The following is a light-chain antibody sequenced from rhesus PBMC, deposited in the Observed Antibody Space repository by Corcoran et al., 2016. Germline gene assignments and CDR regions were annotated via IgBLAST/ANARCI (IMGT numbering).Light chain of an antibody. V-gene: IGKV1S14*01. J-gene: IGKJ3*01. CDR1: QGISNY. Sequence: DIQMTQSPSSLSASVGDTVTITCRASQGISNYLSWYQQKPGKAPKPLIYYESKLESGVPSRFSGSGSGTDFTLPISSLRPEDFAIYYCQPPNSYPFTFGPGAKLDIK. CDR3: QPPNSYPFT. CDR2: YES.